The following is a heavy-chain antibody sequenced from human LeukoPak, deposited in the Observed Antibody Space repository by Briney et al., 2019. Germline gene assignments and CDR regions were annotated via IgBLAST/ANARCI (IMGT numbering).Heavy chain of an antibody. Sequence: GASVKVSCKGSGYTFTSYGISWVRQAPGQGLEWMGWISAYNGNTNNAQKLQGRVTMPTATSTTTAYMELRSLRSDDTAVYYCARVFRASSWSYYYYYGMDVWGQGTTVTVSS. CDR1: GYTFTSYG. V-gene: IGHV1-18*01. CDR3: ARVFRASSWSYYYYYGMDV. J-gene: IGHJ6*02. CDR2: ISAYNGNT. D-gene: IGHD6-13*01.